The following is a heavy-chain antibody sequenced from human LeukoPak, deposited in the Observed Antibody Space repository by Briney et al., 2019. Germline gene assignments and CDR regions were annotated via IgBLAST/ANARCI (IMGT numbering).Heavy chain of an antibody. Sequence: ASVKVSCKASGYTFTSYGISWVRQAPGQGLEWMGWISAYNGNTNYAQKLQGRVTMTTDTSTSTAYMELSSLRSEDTAVYYCATGVWIAAPVTFDYWGQGTLVTVSS. D-gene: IGHD6-6*01. CDR2: ISAYNGNT. J-gene: IGHJ4*02. CDR3: ATGVWIAAPVTFDY. V-gene: IGHV1-18*01. CDR1: GYTFTSYG.